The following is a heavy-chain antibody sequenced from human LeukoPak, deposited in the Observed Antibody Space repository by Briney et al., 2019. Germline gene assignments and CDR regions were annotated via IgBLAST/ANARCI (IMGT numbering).Heavy chain of an antibody. Sequence: SETLSLTCAVYGGSFSGYYWSWIRQPPGKGLEWIGEINYSGSTNYNPSLKSRVTISEDTSKNQFSLKLSSVTAADTAVYYCARGRVLKYSSSWLDYWGQGTLVTVSS. CDR1: GGSFSGYY. D-gene: IGHD6-13*01. CDR2: INYSGST. CDR3: ARGRVLKYSSSWLDY. J-gene: IGHJ4*02. V-gene: IGHV4-34*01.